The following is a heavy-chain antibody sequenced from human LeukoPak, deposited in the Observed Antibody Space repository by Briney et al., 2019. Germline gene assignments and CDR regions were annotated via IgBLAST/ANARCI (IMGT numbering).Heavy chain of an antibody. CDR2: VNRDGSET. V-gene: IGHV3-7*03. Sequence: GGSLRLSCAASGIALSSHWMTWVRQVPGRGPEWVANVNRDGSETYYLDSVKGRFTISKDNAKNSLYLQMNSLRAEDTALYHCARNNGMDVWGQGTTVIVSS. J-gene: IGHJ6*02. CDR3: ARNNGMDV. CDR1: GIALSSHW.